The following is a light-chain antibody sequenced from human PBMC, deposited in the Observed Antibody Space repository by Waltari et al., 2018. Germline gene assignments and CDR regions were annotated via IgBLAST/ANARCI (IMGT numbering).Light chain of an antibody. J-gene: IGKJ1*01. CDR2: HAS. Sequence: EIVLTQSPGTLSLSPGERATLSCRASQGVGKYLAWYQQRPGQDPRLLLYHASISATGIPDRFSGSGYGTDCSLTISRLEPEDFAVYYCQKYDFLPATFGQGTTVEFK. CDR3: QKYDFLPAT. CDR1: QGVGKY. V-gene: IGKV3-20*01.